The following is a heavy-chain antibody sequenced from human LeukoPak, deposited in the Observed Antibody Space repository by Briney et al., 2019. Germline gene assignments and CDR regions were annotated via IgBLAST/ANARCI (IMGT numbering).Heavy chain of an antibody. CDR3: ARAMATVVKSYYYYGMDV. CDR2: IIPIFGTA. Sequence: SVKVSCKASGGTFSSYAISWVRQAPGQGLVWMGGIIPIFGTANYAQKFQGRVTITADESTSTAYMELSSLRSEDTAVYYCARAMATVVKSYYYYGMDVWGQGTTVTVSS. V-gene: IGHV1-69*13. J-gene: IGHJ6*02. CDR1: GGTFSSYA. D-gene: IGHD4-23*01.